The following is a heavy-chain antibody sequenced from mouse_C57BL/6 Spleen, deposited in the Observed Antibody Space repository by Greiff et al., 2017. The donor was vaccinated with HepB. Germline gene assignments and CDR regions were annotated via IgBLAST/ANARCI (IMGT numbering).Heavy chain of an antibody. J-gene: IGHJ4*01. V-gene: IGHV1-69*01. Sequence: VQLQQPGAELVMPGASVKLSCKASGYTFTSYWMHWVKQRPGQGLEWIGEIDPSDSYTNYNQKFKGKSTLTVDKSSSTAYMQLSSLTSEDSAVYYCARYGGYAMDYWGQGTSVTVSS. CDR1: GYTFTSYW. CDR2: IDPSDSYT. CDR3: ARYGGYAMDY. D-gene: IGHD1-2*01.